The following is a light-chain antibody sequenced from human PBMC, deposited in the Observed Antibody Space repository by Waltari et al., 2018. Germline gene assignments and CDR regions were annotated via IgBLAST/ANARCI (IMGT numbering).Light chain of an antibody. V-gene: IGKV1-5*03. CDR2: EAS. CDR3: QQYSSYLWT. CDR1: ESTGSR. Sequence: DIQMTQSPSSLSASVGDRVTITCRASESTGSRLAWYQQKPGKAPKPLIYEASTLQSGVPSRFSGTGSGTEFTLTISSLQPDDFATYYCQQYSSYLWTFGQGTKMEIK. J-gene: IGKJ1*01.